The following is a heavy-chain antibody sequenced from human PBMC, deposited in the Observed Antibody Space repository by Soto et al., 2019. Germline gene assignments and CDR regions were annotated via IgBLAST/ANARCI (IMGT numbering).Heavy chain of an antibody. V-gene: IGHV3-33*01. Sequence: QVQLVESGGGVVQPGRSLRLSCAASGFTFSSYGMHWVRQAPGKGLEWVAVIWYDGSNKYYADSVKGRFTISRDNSKNTLYLQMNSLRAEDTAVYYCARDQYYDILTGYPFDYWGQGTLVTVS. CDR3: ARDQYYDILTGYPFDY. J-gene: IGHJ4*02. CDR2: IWYDGSNK. D-gene: IGHD3-9*01. CDR1: GFTFSSYG.